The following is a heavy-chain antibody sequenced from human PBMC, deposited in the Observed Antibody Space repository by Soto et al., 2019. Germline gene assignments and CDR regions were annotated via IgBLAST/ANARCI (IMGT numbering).Heavy chain of an antibody. CDR1: GTSITDDNC. CDR3: ARVLPGIAAAYDAFDV. V-gene: IGHV4-28*03. CDR2: IYYDGGT. J-gene: IGHJ3*01. D-gene: IGHD6-13*01. Sequence: PSETLSLTCGVSGTSITDDNCWVWIRQPPGKCLEWIGYIYYDGGTTYNSSLKSRVTTSTDTSRSQLSLQLTSATPADTAVYYCARVLPGIAAAYDAFDVWGQGTMVTVAS.